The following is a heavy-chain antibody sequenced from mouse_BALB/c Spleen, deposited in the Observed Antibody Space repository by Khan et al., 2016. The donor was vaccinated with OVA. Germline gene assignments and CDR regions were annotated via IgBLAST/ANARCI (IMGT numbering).Heavy chain of an antibody. CDR3: ARSTYRYAFVY. J-gene: IGHJ3*01. CDR1: GDSITSGY. D-gene: IGHD2-14*01. CDR2: MIYTGYT. V-gene: IGHV3-8*02. Sequence: EVQLQESGPSLVKPSQTLSLTCSVTGDSITSGYWSWIRKFPGNKLEYMGYMIYTGYTYYNPSIKSRISITRHTSKNQYYLQLNSVTTEDTATYYCARSTYRYAFVYWGQGTLVTVSA.